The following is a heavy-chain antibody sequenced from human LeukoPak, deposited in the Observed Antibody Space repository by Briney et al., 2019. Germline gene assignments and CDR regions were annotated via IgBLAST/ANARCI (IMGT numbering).Heavy chain of an antibody. J-gene: IGHJ6*03. V-gene: IGHV1-18*01. Sequence: ASVKVSCKASGYTFTSYGISWVRQAPGQGLEWMGWISAYNGNTNYAPKLQGRVTMTTDTSTSTAYMELRSLRSDDTAVYYCASRGSNYDILTGYRHYYYYYMDVWGKGTTVTISS. D-gene: IGHD3-9*01. CDR3: ASRGSNYDILTGYRHYYYYYMDV. CDR1: GYTFTSYG. CDR2: ISAYNGNT.